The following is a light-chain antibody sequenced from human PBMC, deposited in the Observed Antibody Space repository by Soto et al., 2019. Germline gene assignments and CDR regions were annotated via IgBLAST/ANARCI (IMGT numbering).Light chain of an antibody. Sequence: EIQMTQSPSSLSASVGDGVTLTCRASQNIKTYLNWCQQRPGQAPKLVIYAASSLQSGVTPRFSGSGSGTDFTLTISSLQPEDSATYYCQQTYSTLFTFGRGTTVDIK. CDR1: QNIKTY. CDR2: AAS. CDR3: QQTYSTLFT. J-gene: IGKJ3*01. V-gene: IGKV1-39*01.